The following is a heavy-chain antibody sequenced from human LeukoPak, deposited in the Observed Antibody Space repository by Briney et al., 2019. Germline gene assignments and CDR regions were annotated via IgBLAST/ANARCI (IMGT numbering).Heavy chain of an antibody. V-gene: IGHV3-30*17. CDR2: MSIDGNTK. J-gene: IGHJ4*02. CDR3: VRDPIPGYPDYFDS. D-gene: IGHD2-15*01. Sequence: GGSLRLSCAVSGFIFTNYPIHWVRQTPDKGLECVAIMSIDGNTKYYADSVRGRFIVSRDNSRNTVYLQMNSLRLEDTALYHCVRDPIPGYPDYFDSWGRGTLVTVSS. CDR1: GFIFTNYP.